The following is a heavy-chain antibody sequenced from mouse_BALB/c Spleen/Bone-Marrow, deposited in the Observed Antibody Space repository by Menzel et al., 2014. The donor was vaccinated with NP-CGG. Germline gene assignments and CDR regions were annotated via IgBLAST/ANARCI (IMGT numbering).Heavy chain of an antibody. Sequence: QVHVKQSGAELVKPGASVRLSCKASGYSFTSYWIHWVKQRPGQGLEWIGEINPSNGRNNYNEKLKNKATLTVDKSSSTAYMQLSSLTSEDSAVYYCARYDGPAWFAYWGQGTLVTVSA. CDR1: GYSFTSYW. J-gene: IGHJ3*01. CDR3: ARYDGPAWFAY. CDR2: INPSNGRN. V-gene: IGHV1S81*02. D-gene: IGHD2-3*01.